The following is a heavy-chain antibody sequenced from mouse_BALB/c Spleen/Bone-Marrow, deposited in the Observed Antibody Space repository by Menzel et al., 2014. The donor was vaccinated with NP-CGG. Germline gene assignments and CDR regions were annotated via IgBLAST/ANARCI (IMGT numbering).Heavy chain of an antibody. CDR1: GFSLTSYG. CDR3: ARSPIYYGSSFYYAMDY. CDR2: IWSGGST. D-gene: IGHD1-1*01. J-gene: IGHJ4*01. V-gene: IGHV2-2*02. Sequence: QVQLKESGPGLVQPSPSLSIPCTVSGFSLTSYGVHWVRQSPGKGLEWLGVIWSGGSTGYNAAFISRLSISKDNSKSQVCFKMNSLQANDTAIYYCARSPIYYGSSFYYAMDYWGQGTSVTVSS.